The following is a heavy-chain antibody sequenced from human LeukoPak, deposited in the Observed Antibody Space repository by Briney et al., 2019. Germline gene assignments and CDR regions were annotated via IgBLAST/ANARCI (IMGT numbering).Heavy chain of an antibody. CDR2: ISYSGET. J-gene: IGHJ4*02. CDR3: ASAPNENFFDY. Sequence: PSETLSLTCTVAGVPLSIYHWSWIRQAPGKGLEWIGYISYSGETNYNPSLKSRVTISQDTSTNQFTLKLTSVTAADTAIYYCASAPNENFFDYWGQGTLVTVSS. CDR1: GVPLSIYH. V-gene: IGHV4-59*01.